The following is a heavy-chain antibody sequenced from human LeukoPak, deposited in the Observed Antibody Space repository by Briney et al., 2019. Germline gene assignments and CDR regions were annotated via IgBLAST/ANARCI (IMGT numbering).Heavy chain of an antibody. J-gene: IGHJ4*02. D-gene: IGHD2-2*01. Sequence: LPGGSLRLSCAASGFTFSSYAMHWVRQAPGKGLEWVSAMSGSGGSTYYADSVKGRFTISRDNSKNTLYLQMNSLRAEDTAVYYCAKDRIVVVPVSFDYWGQGTLVTVSS. CDR2: MSGSGGST. CDR1: GFTFSSYA. CDR3: AKDRIVVVPVSFDY. V-gene: IGHV3-23*01.